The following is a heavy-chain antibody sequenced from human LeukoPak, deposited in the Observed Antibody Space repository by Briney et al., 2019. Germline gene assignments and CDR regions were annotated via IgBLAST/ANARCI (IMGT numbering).Heavy chain of an antibody. J-gene: IGHJ4*02. D-gene: IGHD5-18*01. CDR3: ARCGYSYGGDFDY. CDR2: VYYSGST. Sequence: SETLSVTCNVSGGSISTYYWNWIRQAPGKGLEWIGYVYYSGSTSYNPSLESRVTISVDTSKNQFSLNVTSVTAADTAVYYCARCGYSYGGDFDYWGQGTLVTVSS. CDR1: GGSISTYY. V-gene: IGHV4-59*01.